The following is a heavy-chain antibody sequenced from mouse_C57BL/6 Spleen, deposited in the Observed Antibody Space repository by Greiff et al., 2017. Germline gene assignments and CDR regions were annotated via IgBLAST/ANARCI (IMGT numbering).Heavy chain of an antibody. Sequence: EVKVVESEGGLVQPGSSMKLSCTASGFTFSDYYMAWVRQVPEKGLEWVANINYDGSSTYYLDSLKSRFIISRDNAKNILYLQMSSLKSEDTATYYCARGLYSNYYFDYWGQGTTLTVSS. V-gene: IGHV5-16*01. J-gene: IGHJ2*01. CDR1: GFTFSDYY. CDR2: INYDGSST. D-gene: IGHD2-5*01. CDR3: ARGLYSNYYFDY.